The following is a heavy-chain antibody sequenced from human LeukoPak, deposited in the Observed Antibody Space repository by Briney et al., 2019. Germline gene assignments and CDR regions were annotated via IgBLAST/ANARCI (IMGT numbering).Heavy chain of an antibody. D-gene: IGHD6-6*01. J-gene: IGHJ6*03. CDR3: ARCIAARGYYYYYMDV. CDR1: GGTFSSYA. V-gene: IGHV1-69*05. CDR2: IIPIFGTA. Sequence: SVKVSCKASGGTFSSYAISWVRQAPGQGLDWMGGIIPIFGTANYAQKFQGRVTITTDESTSTAYIELSRLRSEDTAVYYCARCIAARGYYYYYMDVWGKGTTVTVSS.